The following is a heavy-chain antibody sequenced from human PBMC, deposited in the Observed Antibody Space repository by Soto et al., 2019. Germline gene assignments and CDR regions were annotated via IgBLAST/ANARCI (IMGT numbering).Heavy chain of an antibody. CDR1: GYTFTSYG. J-gene: IGHJ6*02. Sequence: QVQLVQSGAEVKKPGASVKVSCKASGYTFTSYGISWVRQAPGQGLEWMGWISAYNGNTNYAQKLQGRVTMTTDTSTSTAYMGLRSLRSDDTAVYYCARVPDYDFWSGSAIYYYYYGMDVWGQGTTVTVSS. V-gene: IGHV1-18*01. CDR2: ISAYNGNT. CDR3: ARVPDYDFWSGSAIYYYYYGMDV. D-gene: IGHD3-3*01.